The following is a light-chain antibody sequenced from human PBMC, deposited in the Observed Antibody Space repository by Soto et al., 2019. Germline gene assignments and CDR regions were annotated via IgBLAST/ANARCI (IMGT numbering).Light chain of an antibody. Sequence: DIQMTQSPSTLSASVGDRVTITCRASQSISSWLAWYQQKPGKAPKLLIYKASSLESGVPLRFSGSGSGTEFTLTISSLQPDDFATYYCQQYNSFTFGGGTKVDIK. V-gene: IGKV1-5*03. J-gene: IGKJ4*01. CDR2: KAS. CDR3: QQYNSFT. CDR1: QSISSW.